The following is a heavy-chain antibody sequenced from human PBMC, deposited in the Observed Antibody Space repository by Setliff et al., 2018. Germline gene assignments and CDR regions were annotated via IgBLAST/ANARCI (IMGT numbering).Heavy chain of an antibody. V-gene: IGHV3-21*01. D-gene: IGHD3-10*01. Sequence: PGGSLSLSCAASGFSFSSYSMNWVRQAPGKGLEWVSSIGTSSSYIYYADSVKGRFTISRDNAKNSLYLQMNSLRAEDTAVYYCARARSPHLSLIYHMDVWGKGTTVTVSS. J-gene: IGHJ6*03. CDR2: IGTSSSYI. CDR1: GFSFSSYS. CDR3: ARARSPHLSLIYHMDV.